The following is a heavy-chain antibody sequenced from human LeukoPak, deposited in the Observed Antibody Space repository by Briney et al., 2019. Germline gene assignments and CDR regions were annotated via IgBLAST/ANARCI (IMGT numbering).Heavy chain of an antibody. CDR3: ARDVGYCSSTSCYFAFSYYYYGMDV. V-gene: IGHV1-18*01. CDR1: GYTFTSYG. D-gene: IGHD2-2*01. J-gene: IGHJ6*02. CDR2: ISAYNGNT. Sequence: ASVKVSCKASGYTFTSYGISWVRQAPGQGLEWMGRISAYNGNTNYAQKLQGRVTMTTDTSTSTAYMELRSLRSDDTAVYYCARDVGYCSSTSCYFAFSYYYYGMDVWGQGTTVTVSS.